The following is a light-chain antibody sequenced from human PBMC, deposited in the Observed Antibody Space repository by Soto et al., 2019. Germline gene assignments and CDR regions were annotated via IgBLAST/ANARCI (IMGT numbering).Light chain of an antibody. J-gene: IGLJ2*01. CDR2: GNS. CDR3: QSYDSSLSGSRVV. V-gene: IGLV1-40*01. Sequence: QSVLTQPPSVSGAPGQRVTIYCTGSSSNIGAGYDVHWYQQLPGTAPKLLIYGNSNRPAGVPDRFSGSKSGTSASLAITGLQAEDEADYYCQSYDSSLSGSRVVFGGGTKVTVL. CDR1: SSNIGAGYD.